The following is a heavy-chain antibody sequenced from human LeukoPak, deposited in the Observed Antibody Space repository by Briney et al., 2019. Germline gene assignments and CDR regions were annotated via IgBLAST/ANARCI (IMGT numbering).Heavy chain of an antibody. V-gene: IGHV4-59*03. CDR1: RASMSSFF. D-gene: IGHD2-8*02. CDR2: IHYSGTT. CDR3: AASGNSWWEGFFHD. Sequence: PSETLSLTCTVSRASMSSFFWSWIRQPPGKGLEWIGHIHYSGTTNYNPSLTSRITLSMDTSKSQVSPRLTSVTAADTAMYYCAASGNSWWEGFFHDWGQGTLVSVSS. J-gene: IGHJ1*01.